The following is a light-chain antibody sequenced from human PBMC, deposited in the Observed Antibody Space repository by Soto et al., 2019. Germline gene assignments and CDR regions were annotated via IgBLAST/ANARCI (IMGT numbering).Light chain of an antibody. V-gene: IGKV3-11*01. Sequence: EIVLTQSPATLSLSAGERVTLSCRASQSVDTMVAWYQQQVGRTPSLLIYETSNRATGVPARFSGSGSGTDFTLTISRLEPEDFAIYFCQVRTDWTPFKYTFGQGTKLEVK. J-gene: IGKJ2*01. CDR3: QVRTDWTPFKYT. CDR1: QSVDTM. CDR2: ETS.